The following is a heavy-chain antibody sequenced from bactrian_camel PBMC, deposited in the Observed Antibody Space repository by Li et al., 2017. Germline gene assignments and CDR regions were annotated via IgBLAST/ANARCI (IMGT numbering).Heavy chain of an antibody. V-gene: IGHV3S1*01. CDR1: GYTFNTYS. Sequence: HVQLVESGGGSALAGGSVRLSCAASGYTFNTYSWFRQAPGQEREGVAAIDTGDGSTYYLNSVEGRFTITHDNAKNTLYLEMNSLKPEDTAMYYCAAGSSYARSSCNGYAYNYWGQGTQVTVS. D-gene: IGHD3*01. CDR3: AAGSSYARSSCNGYAYNY. J-gene: IGHJ4*01. CDR2: IDTGDGST.